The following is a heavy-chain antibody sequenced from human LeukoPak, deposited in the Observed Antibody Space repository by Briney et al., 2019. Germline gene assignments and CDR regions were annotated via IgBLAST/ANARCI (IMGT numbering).Heavy chain of an antibody. J-gene: IGHJ4*02. D-gene: IGHD6-6*01. CDR3: AKDRIAAGLDY. CDR1: GFTFSSYG. V-gene: IGHV3-30*18. CDR2: ISYDGSNK. Sequence: PGGSLRLSCAASGFTFSSYGMHWVRQAPGKGLEWVAVISYDGSNKYYADSVKGRFTISRDNSKNTLYPQMNSLRAEDTAVYYCAKDRIAAGLDYWGQGTLVTVSS.